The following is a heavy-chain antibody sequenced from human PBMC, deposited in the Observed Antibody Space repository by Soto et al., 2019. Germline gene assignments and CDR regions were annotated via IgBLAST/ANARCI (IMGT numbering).Heavy chain of an antibody. D-gene: IGHD3-22*01. J-gene: IGHJ4*02. CDR2: ISSSGSTI. CDR3: ARENSDTSGYFLDS. Sequence: TGGSLRLSCGTSGFTFSSYEMNWVRQAPGKGLEWVSHISSSGSTIYYADSVKGRFTISRDNAKNSLYLQMNSLRAEDTAVYYCARENSDTSGYFLDSWGQGTLVTVSS. V-gene: IGHV3-48*03. CDR1: GFTFSSYE.